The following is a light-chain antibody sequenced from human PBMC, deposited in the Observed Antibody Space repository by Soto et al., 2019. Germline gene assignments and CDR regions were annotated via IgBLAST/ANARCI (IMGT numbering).Light chain of an antibody. CDR2: DVS. V-gene: IGLV2-11*01. J-gene: IGLJ1*01. CDR1: SSDVGGYNS. Sequence: QSALTQPRSVSGSPGQSVTISCTGTSSDVGGYNSVSWYQQLPGKAPKLMIYDVSKRPSGVPGRFSASRSGNTASLTISGLYGQEEADYNSASYVHGDTYVFGTGTKLTVL. CDR3: ASYVHGDTYV.